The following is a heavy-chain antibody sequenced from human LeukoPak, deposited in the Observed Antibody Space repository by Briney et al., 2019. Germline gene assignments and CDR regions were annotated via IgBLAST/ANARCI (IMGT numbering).Heavy chain of an antibody. CDR1: GLTFSSFW. CDR2: IKQDGSEK. V-gene: IGHV3-7*02. Sequence: PGGSLRLSCAASGLTFSSFWMSWLRQVPGKGLEWVASIKQDGSEKYYADSVKGRFTISRDSSKSTLYLQMDSLRAEDTAVYYCAKFLYLSGTSSWAIGYWGQGTLVTVSS. D-gene: IGHD6-13*01. J-gene: IGHJ4*02. CDR3: AKFLYLSGTSSWAIGY.